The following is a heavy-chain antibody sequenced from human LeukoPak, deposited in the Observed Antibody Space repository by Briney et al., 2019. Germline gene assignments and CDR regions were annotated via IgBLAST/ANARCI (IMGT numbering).Heavy chain of an antibody. CDR3: AKERQYDYGGQNQGAFDY. D-gene: IGHD4-23*01. CDR2: IRYDGSNK. Sequence: HPGGSLRLSCAASGFTFSSYGMHWVRQAPGKGLEWVAFIRYDGSNKYYADSVKGRFTISRDNSKNTLYLQMNSLRAEDTAVYYCAKERQYDYGGQNQGAFDYWGQGTLVTVSS. J-gene: IGHJ4*02. CDR1: GFTFSSYG. V-gene: IGHV3-30*02.